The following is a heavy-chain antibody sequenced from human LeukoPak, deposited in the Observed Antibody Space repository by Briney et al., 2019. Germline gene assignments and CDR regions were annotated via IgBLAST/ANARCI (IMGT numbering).Heavy chain of an antibody. D-gene: IGHD1-26*01. CDR2: ISWNSGST. J-gene: IGHJ4*02. CDR1: GFTFDDYA. Sequence: PGGSLRLSCAASGFTFDDYAMHWVRQAPGKGLEWVSGISWNSGSTGYADSVKGRFTISRDNAKNSLYLQMNSLRAEDTALYYCAKASDSGSYSFIDYFDYWGQGTLVTVSS. V-gene: IGHV3-9*01. CDR3: AKASDSGSYSFIDYFDY.